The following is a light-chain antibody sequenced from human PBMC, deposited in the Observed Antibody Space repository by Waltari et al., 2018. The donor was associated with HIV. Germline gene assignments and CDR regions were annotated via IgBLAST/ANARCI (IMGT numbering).Light chain of an antibody. V-gene: IGLV1-44*01. J-gene: IGLJ1*01. CDR3: AAWDDSLNGFYV. Sequence: QSVLTQPPSASGTPGQRVTISCSGSSSNIGSNTVNWYQQLPGTAPKLLIYSNNQRPSGVPDRFSGSKSGPSASLAISGRQSEDEADYYCAAWDDSLNGFYVFGTGTKVTVL. CDR2: SNN. CDR1: SSNIGSNT.